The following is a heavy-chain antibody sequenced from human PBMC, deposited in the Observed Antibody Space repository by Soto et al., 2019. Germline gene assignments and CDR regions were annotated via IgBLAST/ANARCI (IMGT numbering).Heavy chain of an antibody. CDR1: GYTFASYA. Sequence: QVQLVQSGAEVKKPGASVKVSCKASGYTFASYAISWMRQAPGQGLEWMGWSSAYNGNTNYAQKLQGRVTMTTDTSTSTGDMELRSLRSDDTAVYYCARDPPPPDYWGQGTLVTVSS. CDR3: ARDPPPPDY. CDR2: SSAYNGNT. J-gene: IGHJ4*02. V-gene: IGHV1-18*01.